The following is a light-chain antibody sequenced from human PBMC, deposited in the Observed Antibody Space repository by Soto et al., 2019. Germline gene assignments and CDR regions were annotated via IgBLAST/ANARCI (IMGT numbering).Light chain of an antibody. Sequence: IVLTQSPGTLSLSPGERATLSCRASQSVSSTFIAWYQQKPGQAPRLLIYGGSSRATDIPDRFSGSGSGTDFTLTINRLEPEDFAVYFCQRYGPSRTFGPGTKVDL. J-gene: IGKJ3*01. V-gene: IGKV3-20*01. CDR1: QSVSSTF. CDR2: GGS. CDR3: QRYGPSRT.